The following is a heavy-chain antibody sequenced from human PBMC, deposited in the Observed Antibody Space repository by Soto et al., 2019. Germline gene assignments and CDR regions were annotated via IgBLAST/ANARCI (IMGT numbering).Heavy chain of an antibody. CDR2: IYYSGST. D-gene: IGHD1-26*01. J-gene: IGHJ3*02. CDR3: ARRGGGLSDEENDAFDI. Sequence: PSETLSLTCTVSGGSISSSSYYWGWIRQPPGKGLEWIGSIYYSGSTYYNPSLKSRVTISVDTSKNQFSLKLSSVNAADTAVYYCARRGGGLSDEENDAFDIRGQGTMVTVSS. V-gene: IGHV4-39*01. CDR1: GGSISSSSYY.